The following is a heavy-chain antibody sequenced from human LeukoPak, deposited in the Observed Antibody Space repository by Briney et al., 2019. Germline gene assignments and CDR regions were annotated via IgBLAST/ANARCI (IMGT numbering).Heavy chain of an antibody. Sequence: GESLKISCKGSGYRFTSYWIGWVRQMPGKGLEWMGIIYPSDSDTRYSPSSQGQVTISADKSISTAYLQWSSLKASDTAMYYCASRYCSSTNCFFGYWGQGTLVTVSS. D-gene: IGHD2-2*01. CDR2: IYPSDSDT. J-gene: IGHJ4*02. CDR1: GYRFTSYW. CDR3: ASRYCSSTNCFFGY. V-gene: IGHV5-51*01.